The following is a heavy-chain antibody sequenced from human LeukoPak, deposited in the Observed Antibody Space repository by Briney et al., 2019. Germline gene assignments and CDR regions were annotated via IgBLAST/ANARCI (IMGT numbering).Heavy chain of an antibody. D-gene: IGHD6-13*01. CDR3: ARDGGYSINWYLDY. J-gene: IGHJ4*02. Sequence: GGSLRLSCAASGFTFSSYAMNWVRQAPGKGLEWVSAISSSSSLLSYADSVEGRFIISRDNAKNSLYLQMNSLRAEDTAVYFCARDGGYSINWYLDYWGQGTLVTVSS. V-gene: IGHV3-21*01. CDR2: ISSSSSLL. CDR1: GFTFSSYA.